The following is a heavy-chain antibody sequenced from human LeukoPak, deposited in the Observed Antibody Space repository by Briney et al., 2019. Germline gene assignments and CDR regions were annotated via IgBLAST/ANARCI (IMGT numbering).Heavy chain of an antibody. CDR1: GYTFTSYG. D-gene: IGHD3-22*01. Sequence: GASVKVSCKASGYTFTSYGISWVRQAPGQGLEWRGWISAYNGNTNYAQKHQGRVTMTTDTSTSTAYMELRSLRSDDTAVYYCARGQSYYDSSAYDYWGQGTLVTVSS. CDR3: ARGQSYYDSSAYDY. J-gene: IGHJ4*02. V-gene: IGHV1-18*01. CDR2: ISAYNGNT.